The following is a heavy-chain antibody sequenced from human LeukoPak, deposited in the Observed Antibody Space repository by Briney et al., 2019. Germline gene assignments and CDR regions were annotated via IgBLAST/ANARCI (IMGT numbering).Heavy chain of an antibody. D-gene: IGHD4/OR15-4a*01. V-gene: IGHV3-53*01. CDR2: IYSGGST. Sequence: GGSLRLSCAASGSTFSSYSMNWVRQAPGKGLEWVSFIYSGGSTHYSDSVKGRFTISRDNSKNTLYLQMNSLRAEDTAVYYCARRAGAYSHPYDYWGQGTLVTVSS. J-gene: IGHJ4*02. CDR1: GSTFSSYS. CDR3: ARRAGAYSHPYDY.